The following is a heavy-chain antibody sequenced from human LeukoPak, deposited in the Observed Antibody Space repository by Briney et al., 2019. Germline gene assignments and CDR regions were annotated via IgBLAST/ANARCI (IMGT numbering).Heavy chain of an antibody. CDR1: GFTFSSYG. J-gene: IGHJ4*02. D-gene: IGHD3-10*01. Sequence: PGRSLRLSCAASGFTFSSYGMHWARQAPGKGLEWVAVISYDGSNKYYADSVKGRFTISRDNSKNTLYLQMNSLRAEDTAVYYCAKDAELLWFGEAGFGSYFDYWGQGTLVTVSS. CDR2: ISYDGSNK. CDR3: AKDAELLWFGEAGFGSYFDY. V-gene: IGHV3-30*18.